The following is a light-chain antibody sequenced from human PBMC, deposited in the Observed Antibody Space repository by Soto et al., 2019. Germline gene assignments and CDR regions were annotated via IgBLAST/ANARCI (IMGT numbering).Light chain of an antibody. Sequence: IVMTQSPLSLPVTPGEPASISCISIHILLHSNGYNYLDWYLQKPGQSPQLLIYLGSNRASGVPDRFSGSGSGTDFALKISRVEAEDVGVYYCMQGTHWPITFGQGTRLEIK. CDR2: LGS. CDR3: MQGTHWPIT. CDR1: HILLHSNGYNY. V-gene: IGKV2-28*01. J-gene: IGKJ5*01.